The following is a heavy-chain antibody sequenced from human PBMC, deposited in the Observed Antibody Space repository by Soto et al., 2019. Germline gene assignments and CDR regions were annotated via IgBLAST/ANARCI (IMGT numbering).Heavy chain of an antibody. Sequence: EVQLVESGGGLVQPRGTLRLSCAASGFNYHLYWLSWVRQAPAKRLEWLATIKTDASEEKCVASVKGRFTMSRDNAKTSVYLQMDSLRTADAAVYSCARDSGYGAGNSGNHDSDYWGHGTRVTVSS. CDR1: GFNYHLYW. CDR2: IKTDASEE. V-gene: IGHV3-7*01. J-gene: IGHJ4*01. CDR3: ARDSGYGAGNSGNHDSDY. D-gene: IGHD3-10*01.